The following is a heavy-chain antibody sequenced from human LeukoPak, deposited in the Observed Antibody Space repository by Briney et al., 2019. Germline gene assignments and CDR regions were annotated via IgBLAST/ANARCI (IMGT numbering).Heavy chain of an antibody. CDR2: IYYSGSA. CDR3: ARWDFEVVRDVVDT. D-gene: IGHD3-3*01. J-gene: IGHJ3*02. V-gene: IGHV4-31*03. Sequence: SETLSLTCSVSGDSINSGAYYWSWIRQHPGKGLEWIGDIYYSGSASYNPSLKSRVSISLDTSKNQFSLRMSSVTAADTAIYYCARWDFEVVRDVVDTWGQGTMVTVSS. CDR1: GDSINSGAYY.